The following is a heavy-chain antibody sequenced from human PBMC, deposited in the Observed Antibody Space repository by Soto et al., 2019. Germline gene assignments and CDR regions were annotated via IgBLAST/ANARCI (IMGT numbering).Heavy chain of an antibody. D-gene: IGHD1-26*01. CDR1: GGVFRNYA. CDR2: IIPVCGTA. CDR3: ARDRWGSYSFDS. Sequence: QVQRVQSGAEVKKPGSSVKVSCKASGGVFRNYAINWVRQAPGQGLEWMGGIIPVCGTADYPQKFQGRVTITAEASTTTAYMELTSLKTEDTAVYFCARDRWGSYSFDSWGQGTLVTVAS. J-gene: IGHJ5*01. V-gene: IGHV1-69*01.